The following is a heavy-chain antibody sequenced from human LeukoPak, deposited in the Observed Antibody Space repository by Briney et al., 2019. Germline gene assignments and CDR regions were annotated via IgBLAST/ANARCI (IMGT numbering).Heavy chain of an antibody. CDR2: IYSSGST. CDR3: AREGSCGGGCCYRADFDS. D-gene: IGHD2-15*01. Sequence: PWETLSLTCTVSGGAISNYYWSWIRQPAGKGLEWIGRIYSSGSTNYNPSLKSRVTMSVDTSKSQVSLKVSSVTAADTAVYYCAREGSCGGGCCYRADFDSWSQGTLVTVSS. CDR1: GGAISNYY. J-gene: IGHJ4*02. V-gene: IGHV4-4*07.